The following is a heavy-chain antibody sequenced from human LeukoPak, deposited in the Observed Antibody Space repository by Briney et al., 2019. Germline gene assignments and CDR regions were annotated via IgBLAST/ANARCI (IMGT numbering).Heavy chain of an antibody. Sequence: ASVKVSCKASGYTFTSYGISWVRQAPGQGLEWMGWISAYNGNTNYAQKLQGRVTMTTDTSTSTAYMELRSLRSDDTAVYYCATHTVAYYYYYMDVWGKGTTVTVSS. CDR2: ISAYNGNT. CDR1: GYTFTSYG. J-gene: IGHJ6*03. CDR3: ATHTVAYYYYYMDV. D-gene: IGHD4-23*01. V-gene: IGHV1-18*01.